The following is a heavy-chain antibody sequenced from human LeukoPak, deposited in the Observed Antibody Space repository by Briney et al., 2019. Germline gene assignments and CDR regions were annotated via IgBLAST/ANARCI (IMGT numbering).Heavy chain of an antibody. D-gene: IGHD5-12*01. CDR1: GYTFTSYA. Sequence: ASVKVSCKVSGYTFTSYAMNWVRQAPGQGLEWMGWINTNTGNPTYAQGFTGRFVFSLDTSVSTAYLQISSLKAEDTAVYYCAREFGEWLRPYRGFDYWGQGTLVTVSS. CDR3: AREFGEWLRPYRGFDY. J-gene: IGHJ4*02. V-gene: IGHV7-4-1*02. CDR2: INTNTGNP.